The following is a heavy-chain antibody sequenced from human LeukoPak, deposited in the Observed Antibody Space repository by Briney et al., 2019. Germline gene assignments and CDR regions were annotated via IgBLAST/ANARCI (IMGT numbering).Heavy chain of an antibody. D-gene: IGHD6-19*01. CDR1: GFTFSDYY. CDR3: ARVPPYSSGWYVYYYSMDV. J-gene: IGHJ6*03. Sequence: PGGSLRLSCAASGFTFSDYYMNWVRQAPGKGLEWVSSISSSSSYIYYADSVKGRFTISRDNAKNTLYLQMNSLRAEDTAVYYCARVPPYSSGWYVYYYSMDVWGKGTTVTISS. CDR2: ISSSSSYI. V-gene: IGHV3-21*01.